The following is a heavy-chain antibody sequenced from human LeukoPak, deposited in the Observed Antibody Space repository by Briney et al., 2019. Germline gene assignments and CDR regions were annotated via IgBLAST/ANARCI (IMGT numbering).Heavy chain of an antibody. CDR1: GFTFSNAW. CDR2: IKQDGSEK. V-gene: IGHV3-7*01. CDR3: ARDLQNDYGDYEEGDFDY. D-gene: IGHD4-17*01. Sequence: GGSLRLSCAASGFTFSNAWMSWVRQAPGKGLEWVANIKQDGSEKYYVDSVKGRFTISRDNAKNSLYLQMNSLRAEDTAVYYCARDLQNDYGDYEEGDFDYWGQGTLVTVSS. J-gene: IGHJ4*02.